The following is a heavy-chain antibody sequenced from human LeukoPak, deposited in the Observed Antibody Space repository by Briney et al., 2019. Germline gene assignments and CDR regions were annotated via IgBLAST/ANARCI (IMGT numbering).Heavy chain of an antibody. CDR1: GFIFSQYS. CDR3: ARDAGNSGYGCDL. V-gene: IGHV3-48*01. Sequence: GGSLRLSCAASGFIFSQYSMNWVRQAPGKGLEWVSHIRSSSETFYADSVKGRFTIPRDNARNSLYLQMNNLRGEDTAIYYCARDAGNSGYGCDLWGQGTLVTVSS. J-gene: IGHJ5*02. CDR2: IRSSSET. D-gene: IGHD5-12*01.